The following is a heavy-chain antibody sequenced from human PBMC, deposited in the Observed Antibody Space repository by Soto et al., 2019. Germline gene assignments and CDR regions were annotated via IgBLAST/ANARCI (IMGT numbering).Heavy chain of an antibody. V-gene: IGHV1-3*01. CDR3: ARDPMVRGVIIGGFDY. CDR2: INAGNGNT. D-gene: IGHD3-10*01. Sequence: ASVKVSCKASGYTFTSYAMHWVRQAPGQRLEWMGWINAGNGNTKYSQKFQGRVTITRDTSASTAYMELSSLRSEDTAVYYCARDPMVRGVIIGGFDYWGQGTLVTVSS. J-gene: IGHJ4*02. CDR1: GYTFTSYA.